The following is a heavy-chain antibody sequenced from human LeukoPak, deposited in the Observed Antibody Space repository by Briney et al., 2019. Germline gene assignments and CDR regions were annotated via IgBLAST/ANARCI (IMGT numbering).Heavy chain of an antibody. Sequence: PGGSLRLSCAASGFTFSSYAMTWVRQAPGKGLEWVSGISGGNGATYYADSVKGRFTISTDNSKNTLYLQMNSLRVEDTAVYYCAKSYYCGSGSPSLDYWGQGTLVTVSS. V-gene: IGHV3-23*01. CDR2: ISGGNGAT. J-gene: IGHJ4*02. CDR3: AKSYYCGSGSPSLDY. CDR1: GFTFSSYA. D-gene: IGHD3-10*01.